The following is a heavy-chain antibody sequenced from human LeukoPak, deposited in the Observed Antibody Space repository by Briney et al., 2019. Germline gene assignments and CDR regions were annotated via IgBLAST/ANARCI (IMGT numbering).Heavy chain of an antibody. CDR2: IRSKAYGGTT. V-gene: IGHV3-49*03. J-gene: IGHJ6*03. Sequence: PGGSLRLSYRRSEGTGGGLPIRWPSQAPGRGLAWVGFIRSKAYGGTTEYAASVKGRFSNSRGDSKSIAYLQMNSLKTEDPAVYYCTRERLVACCYYYMDVWGKGTTVTVSS. CDR3: TRERLVACCYYYMDV. CDR1: EGTGGGLP. D-gene: IGHD3-3*02.